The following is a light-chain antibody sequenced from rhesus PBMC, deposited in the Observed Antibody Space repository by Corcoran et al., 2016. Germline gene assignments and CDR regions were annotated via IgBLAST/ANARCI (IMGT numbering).Light chain of an antibody. V-gene: IGKV3-24*01. CDR1: QSVSSS. CDR3: SQHTNWPWT. CDR2: GSY. J-gene: IGKJ1*01. Sequence: EIIMTQSPATLSLSPGERATLSCRASQSVSSSLAWYQQRPGQAPRLHIYGSYNRATGIPDRFSGSWSGTDFTLTISNLEPEDVGVYYCSQHTNWPWTFGQGTKVDIK.